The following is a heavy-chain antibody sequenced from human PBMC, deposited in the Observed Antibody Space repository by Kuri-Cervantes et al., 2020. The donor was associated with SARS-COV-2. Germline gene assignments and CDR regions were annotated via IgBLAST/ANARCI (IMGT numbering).Heavy chain of an antibody. J-gene: IGHJ5*02. CDR1: GYTFRNNY. D-gene: IGHD5-18*01. CDR2: MNPNSGNT. Sequence: DSVKVSCKASGYTFRNNYINWVRQASRQGLEWMGWMNPNSGNTGYAQKFQGRVTITRNTSISTAYMELSSLRSEDTAVYYCARGPVKAVVKRVNWFDPWGQGTLVTVSS. V-gene: IGHV1-8*03. CDR3: ARGPVKAVVKRVNWFDP.